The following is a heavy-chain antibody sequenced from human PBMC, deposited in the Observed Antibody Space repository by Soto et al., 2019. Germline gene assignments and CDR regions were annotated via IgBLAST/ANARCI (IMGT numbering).Heavy chain of an antibody. CDR3: AKDRIAAAGEGEDYYYGMDV. CDR2: ISGSGGST. V-gene: IGHV3-23*01. D-gene: IGHD6-13*01. CDR1: GFTFSSYA. J-gene: IGHJ6*02. Sequence: LRLSCAASGFTFSSYAMSWVRQAPGKGLEWVSAISGSGGSTYYADSVKGRFTISRDNSKNTLYLQMNSLRAEDTAVYYCAKDRIAAAGEGEDYYYGMDVWGQGTTVTVSS.